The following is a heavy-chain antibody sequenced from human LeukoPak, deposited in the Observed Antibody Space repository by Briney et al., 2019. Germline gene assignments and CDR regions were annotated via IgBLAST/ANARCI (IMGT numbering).Heavy chain of an antibody. Sequence: PGTSLRLSCSASGXTVSSNYMSWVRQAPGKGLEWVSLIYSGGGTYYAESVRGRFTVSRDNSKNTLYLQMNSLRAEDTAVYYCARGEGGYDSNFDVWGQGTLVTVSS. CDR2: IYSGGGT. V-gene: IGHV3-53*01. CDR3: ARGEGGYDSNFDV. D-gene: IGHD5-12*01. CDR1: GXTVSSNY. J-gene: IGHJ4*02.